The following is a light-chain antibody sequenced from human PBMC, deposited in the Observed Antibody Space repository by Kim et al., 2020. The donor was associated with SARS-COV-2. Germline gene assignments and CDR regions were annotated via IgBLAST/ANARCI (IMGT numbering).Light chain of an antibody. CDR2: GKN. V-gene: IGLV3-19*01. Sequence: LGHKVSIKSQGDRLRSYLASLDQQKPGQAPVLVIYGKNNRPSGIPDRFSGSSSGNTASLTITGAQAEDEADYYCNSRDSSGDHWVFGGGTQLTVL. CDR1: RLRSYL. CDR3: NSRDSSGDHWV. J-gene: IGLJ3*02.